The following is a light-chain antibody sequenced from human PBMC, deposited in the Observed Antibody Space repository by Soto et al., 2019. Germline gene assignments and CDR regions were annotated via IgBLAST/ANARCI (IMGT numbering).Light chain of an antibody. CDR1: QYISSN. CDR2: DAT. CDR3: QQYHDWPPLT. J-gene: IGKJ4*01. V-gene: IGKV3D-15*01. Sequence: DIVMTQSPATLSESPGERVTLSCRASQYISSNLAWYQQKPGQPPRLIIYDATSRSTGIPSRFSGSGSGTDFTLTIISLQSEDFAVYFCQQYHDWPPLTFGGATKVEIK.